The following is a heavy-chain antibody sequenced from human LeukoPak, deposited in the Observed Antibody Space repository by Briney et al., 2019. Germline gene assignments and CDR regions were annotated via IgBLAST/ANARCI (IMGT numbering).Heavy chain of an antibody. Sequence: PGGSLRLSCAASGLTFSSYGMHWVRQAPGKGLEWVAFIRYDGSNKYYADSVKGRFTISRDNSKNTLYLQMNSLRAEDTAVYYCAKDYGDYYYYGMDVWGQGTTVTVSS. CDR1: GLTFSSYG. J-gene: IGHJ6*02. CDR2: IRYDGSNK. D-gene: IGHD4-17*01. CDR3: AKDYGDYYYYGMDV. V-gene: IGHV3-30*02.